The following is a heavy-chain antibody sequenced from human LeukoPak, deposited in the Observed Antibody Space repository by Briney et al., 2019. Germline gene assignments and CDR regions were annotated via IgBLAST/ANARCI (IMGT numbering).Heavy chain of an antibody. CDR2: FSGRGGST. V-gene: IGHV3-23*01. CDR1: GFSFSSYA. J-gene: IGHJ4*02. CDR3: AKEGARDILTGSYFDY. D-gene: IGHD3-9*01. Sequence: GGSLKLFCAASGFSFSSYAMSWVRQAPGKGLEWVSSFSGRGGSTYYADSVKGRFTISRDNSKNTLYLQMNSLRAEDTAVYYCAKEGARDILTGSYFDYWGQGTLVTVSS.